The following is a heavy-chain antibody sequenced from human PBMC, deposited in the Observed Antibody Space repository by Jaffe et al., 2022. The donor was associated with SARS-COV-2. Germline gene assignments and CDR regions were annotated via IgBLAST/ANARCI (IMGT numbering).Heavy chain of an antibody. V-gene: IGHV2-5*02. CDR1: GFSLSTSGVG. J-gene: IGHJ4*02. D-gene: IGHD3-22*01. CDR3: AHSSYFDSSSYYWGYDY. CDR2: IYWDDDK. Sequence: QIILKESGPTLVKPTQTLTLTCTFSGFSLSTSGVGVGWIRQPPGKALEWLALIYWDDDKRYSPSLKSRLTITKDTSKNQVVLTMTNMDPVDTATYYCAHSSYFDSSSYYWGYDYWGQGTLVTVSS.